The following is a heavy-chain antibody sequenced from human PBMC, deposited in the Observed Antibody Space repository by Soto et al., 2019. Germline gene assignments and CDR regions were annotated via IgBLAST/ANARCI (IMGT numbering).Heavy chain of an antibody. CDR3: ANPLRAREAITYHFDY. CDR2: ISESGDRT. CDR1: GVTFSTYA. D-gene: IGHD3-10*01. J-gene: IGHJ4*02. Sequence: GGSLRLSCAASGVTFSTYAMSWVRQAPGKGLEFVSSISESGDRTYYADSAKGRFTITRDNSKSTLYLQMNSLRDEDTAVYYCANPLRAREAITYHFDYWGLGTLVTVSS. V-gene: IGHV3-23*01.